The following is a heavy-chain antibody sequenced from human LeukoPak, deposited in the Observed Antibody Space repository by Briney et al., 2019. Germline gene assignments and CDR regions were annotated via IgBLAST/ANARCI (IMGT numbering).Heavy chain of an antibody. CDR2: IIPIFGTA. CDR3: ARQEVVPKGSIGPY. CDR1: GGTFSSYA. J-gene: IGHJ4*02. Sequence: ASVKVSCKASGGTFSSYAISWVRQAPGQGLEWMGGIIPIFGTANYTQKFQGRVTITTDESTSTAYMELSSLRSEDTAVYYCARQEVVPKGSIGPYWGQGTLVTVSS. D-gene: IGHD2-2*01. V-gene: IGHV1-69*05.